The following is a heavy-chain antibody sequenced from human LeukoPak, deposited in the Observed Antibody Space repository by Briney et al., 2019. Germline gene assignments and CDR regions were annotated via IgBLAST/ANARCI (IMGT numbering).Heavy chain of an antibody. J-gene: IGHJ5*02. V-gene: IGHV4-39*01. CDR3: ARQLYDRQLLQYNWFDP. CDR2: MYYSGST. Sequence: SETLSLTCTVSGGSISSSSYYWGWIRQPPGKGLEWIGSMYYSGSTNYNPSLKGRVTISLDTSKNQFSLNLRSVTAADTVVYYCARQLYDRQLLQYNWFDPWGRGTLVTVSS. D-gene: IGHD3-10*02. CDR1: GGSISSSSYY.